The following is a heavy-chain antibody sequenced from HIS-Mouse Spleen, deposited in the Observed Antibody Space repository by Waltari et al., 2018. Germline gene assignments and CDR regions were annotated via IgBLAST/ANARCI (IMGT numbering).Heavy chain of an antibody. Sequence: QVQLVESGGGVVQPGRSLRLSCAASGFTFSSYGMHWVRQAPGQGRGKGLEWVAVISYDGSNKDYADSVKGRFTISRDNSKNTLYLQMNSLRAEDTAVYYCAKDTAMGHFDYWGQGTLVTVSS. CDR3: AKDTAMGHFDY. V-gene: IGHV3-30*18. CDR1: GFTFSSYG. J-gene: IGHJ4*02. CDR2: ISYDGSNK.